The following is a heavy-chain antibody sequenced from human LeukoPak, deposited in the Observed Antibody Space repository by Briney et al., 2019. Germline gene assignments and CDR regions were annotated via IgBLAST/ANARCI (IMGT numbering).Heavy chain of an antibody. V-gene: IGHV3-74*01. CDR3: ARGGRYAYFLDY. J-gene: IGHJ4*02. D-gene: IGHD3-16*01. CDR2: IKSDGSST. Sequence: QSGGSLRLSCAASGFIFSDYWMHWVRHGPGKGLVWVSRIKSDGSSTSYADSVKGRFTISSDNAKNTVYVHMNSLRDEDTAVYYCARGGRYAYFLDYWGQGTLVTVSS. CDR1: GFIFSDYW.